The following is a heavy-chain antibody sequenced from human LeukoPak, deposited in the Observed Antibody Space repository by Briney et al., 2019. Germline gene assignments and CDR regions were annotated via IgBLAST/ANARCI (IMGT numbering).Heavy chain of an antibody. J-gene: IGHJ6*02. CDR3: AKILFGDYADMDV. CDR1: GFTFSSYW. D-gene: IGHD3-10*01. V-gene: IGHV3-7*03. Sequence: GGSLRLSCAASGFTFSSYWMNWVRQAPGKGLEWVANIKQDGSEKYYVDSVKGRFTISRDDSKNTLYLQMNTLRAEDTAVYYCAKILFGDYADMDVWGQGTTVTVSS. CDR2: IKQDGSEK.